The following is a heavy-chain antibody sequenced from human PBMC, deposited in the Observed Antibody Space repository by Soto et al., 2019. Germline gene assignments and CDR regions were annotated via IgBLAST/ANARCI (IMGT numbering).Heavy chain of an antibody. CDR1: GGTFSSYA. D-gene: IGHD6-19*01. V-gene: IGHV1-69*12. CDR2: IIPIFGTA. Sequence: QVQLVQSGAEVKKPGSSMKVSCKASGGTFSSYAISWVRQAPGQGLEGMGGIIPIFGTANYAQKFQGRVTITADESTSTAYMELSSLRSEDTAVYYCARNPLDSSGWYGNWFDPWGQGTLVTVSS. CDR3: ARNPLDSSGWYGNWFDP. J-gene: IGHJ5*02.